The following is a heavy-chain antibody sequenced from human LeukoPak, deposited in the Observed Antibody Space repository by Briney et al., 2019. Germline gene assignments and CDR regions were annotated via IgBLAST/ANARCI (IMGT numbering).Heavy chain of an antibody. CDR2: MNPSGGST. CDR1: GYTFTSYD. Sequence: ASVKVSCKASGYTFTSYDMHWVRQAPGQGLEWMGRMNPSGGSTSYAQKFQGRVTMTRDTSTSTVYIALSSLRSEDTAVYSCARVSSELRFLAWFFYFDYWGQGTLVTVSS. CDR3: ARVSSELRFLAWFFYFDY. D-gene: IGHD3-3*01. J-gene: IGHJ4*02. V-gene: IGHV1-46*01.